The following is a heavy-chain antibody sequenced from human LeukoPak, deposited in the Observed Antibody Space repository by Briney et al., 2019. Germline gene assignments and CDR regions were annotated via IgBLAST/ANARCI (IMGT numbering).Heavy chain of an antibody. V-gene: IGHV3-11*01. CDR2: ISSSGSTI. CDR1: GFTFSDYY. CDR3: ARAVLGYCSSTSCRSSSWFDP. J-gene: IGHJ5*02. D-gene: IGHD2-2*01. Sequence: GGSLRLSCAAPGFTFSDYYMSWIRQAPGKGLEWVSYISSSGSTIYYADSVKGRFTISRDNAKNSLYLQMNSLRAEDTAVYYCARAVLGYCSSTSCRSSSWFDPWGQGTLVTVSS.